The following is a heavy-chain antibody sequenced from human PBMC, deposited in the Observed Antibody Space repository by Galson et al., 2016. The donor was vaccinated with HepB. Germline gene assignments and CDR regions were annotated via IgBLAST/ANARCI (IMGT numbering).Heavy chain of an antibody. V-gene: IGHV5-51*01. Sequence: QSGAEVKKPGESLRISCKGSGYSFTNYWIGWVRQMPGKGLEWMGIIYPGDSDTRYRPSFQGQVTLSVDKSISTAYLQWSSLKASDTAIDFCARQTTASTPNYYHYPMDVWGQGTTVTVSS. D-gene: IGHD4-17*01. CDR3: ARQTTASTPNYYHYPMDV. J-gene: IGHJ6*02. CDR1: GYSFTNYW. CDR2: IYPGDSDT.